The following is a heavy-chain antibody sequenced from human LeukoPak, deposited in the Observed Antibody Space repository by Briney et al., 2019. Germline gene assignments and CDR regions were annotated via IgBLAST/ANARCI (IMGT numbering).Heavy chain of an antibody. CDR3: ARDVGSGWFDY. V-gene: IGHV3-48*03. CDR2: ISSSGNTI. J-gene: IGHJ4*02. D-gene: IGHD6-19*01. CDR1: GFTFSNYE. Sequence: QSGGSLRLSCAASGFTFSNYEMNWVRQAPGKGLEWVSYISSSGNTIYYADSVRGRFTISRDNAKNSVYLHMNSLRAEDTAVYYCARDVGSGWFDYWGQGSLVTVSS.